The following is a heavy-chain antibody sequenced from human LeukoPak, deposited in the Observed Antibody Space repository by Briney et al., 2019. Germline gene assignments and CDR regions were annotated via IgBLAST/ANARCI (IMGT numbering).Heavy chain of an antibody. CDR2: ISGSGGNT. D-gene: IGHD3-22*01. CDR3: AKGVRYHDSRGYYFDY. V-gene: IGHV3-23*01. J-gene: IGHJ4*02. CDR1: GFTFTTYA. Sequence: GGSLRLSCAASGFTFTTYAMSWVRQAPGKGLEWVSAISGSGGNTYYADSVKGRFTISRDNSKNTLYLQMNSLRAEDTAVYYCAKGVRYHDSRGYYFDYWGQGTLVTVSS.